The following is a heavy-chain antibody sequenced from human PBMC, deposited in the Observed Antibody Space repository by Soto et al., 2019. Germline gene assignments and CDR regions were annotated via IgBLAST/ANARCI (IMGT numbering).Heavy chain of an antibody. D-gene: IGHD3-10*01. V-gene: IGHV3-48*03. Sequence: GGSLRLSCAASGFTFSSYEMNWFRQAPGKGLEWVSYISSSGSTIYYADSVKGRFTISRDNAKNSLYLQMNSLRAEDTAVYYCARVQLLWFGELSPLDYWGQGTLVTVSS. CDR2: ISSSGSTI. CDR3: ARVQLLWFGELSPLDY. CDR1: GFTFSSYE. J-gene: IGHJ4*02.